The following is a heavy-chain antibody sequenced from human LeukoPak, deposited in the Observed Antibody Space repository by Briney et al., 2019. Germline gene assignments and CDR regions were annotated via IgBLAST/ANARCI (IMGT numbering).Heavy chain of an antibody. CDR1: GFTFSSHW. J-gene: IGHJ3*02. CDR2: IKQDGNEK. D-gene: IGHD6-19*01. Sequence: GGSLRLSCVASGFTFSSHWMSWVRQAPGKGLVWVANIKQDGNEKYYVDSVKGRFTLSRDNAKNSLYLQMNSLRAEDTAVYYCARIAVVDAFDIWGQGTTVTVSS. V-gene: IGHV3-7*01. CDR3: ARIAVVDAFDI.